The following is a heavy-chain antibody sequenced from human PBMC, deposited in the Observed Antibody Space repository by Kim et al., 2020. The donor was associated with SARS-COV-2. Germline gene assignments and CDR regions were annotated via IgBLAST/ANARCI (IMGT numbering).Heavy chain of an antibody. J-gene: IGHJ4*02. V-gene: IGHV3-48*02. Sequence: STRYYADSVKDRFNISRGNAKNSLYLQMNSLRDEDTAVYYCAGGYSGSYGWGQGTLVTVSS. CDR3: AGGYSGSYG. D-gene: IGHD1-26*01. CDR2: STR.